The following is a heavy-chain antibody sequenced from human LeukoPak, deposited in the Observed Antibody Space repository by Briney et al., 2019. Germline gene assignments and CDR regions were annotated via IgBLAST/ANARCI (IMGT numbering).Heavy chain of an antibody. CDR2: IIPIFGTA. Sequence: GASVKVSCKASGGTFSSYAISWVRQAPGQGLEWMGGIIPIFGTANYAQKFQGRVTITADESTSTAYMELSSLRSEDTAVYYCARGQYQLPIYYYYMDVWGKGTTVTVSS. CDR3: ARGQYQLPIYYYYMDV. CDR1: GGTFSSYA. V-gene: IGHV1-69*13. J-gene: IGHJ6*03. D-gene: IGHD2-2*01.